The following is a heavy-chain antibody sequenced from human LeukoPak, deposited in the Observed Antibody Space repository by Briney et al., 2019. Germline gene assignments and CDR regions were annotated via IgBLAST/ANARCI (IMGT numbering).Heavy chain of an antibody. CDR3: AKAGTTRYSSSWHDY. J-gene: IGHJ4*02. CDR1: GFTFSSYA. D-gene: IGHD6-13*01. CDR2: ISGSGGST. V-gene: IGHV3-23*01. Sequence: GGSLRLSCAASGFTFSSYAMSWVRQAPGKGLEWVSAISGSGGSTYYADSVKGRFTISRDNSKNTLYLQMNSLRADDTAVYYCAKAGTTRYSSSWHDYWGQGTLVTVSS.